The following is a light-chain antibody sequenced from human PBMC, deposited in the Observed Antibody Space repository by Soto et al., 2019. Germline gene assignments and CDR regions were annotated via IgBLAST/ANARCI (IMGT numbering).Light chain of an antibody. Sequence: EIVMTQSPATLSVSPGERATLSCRASQSVSSNLAWYQQKRGQVPRLLIYGASTRATGIPATFSGSGSGTEFTLTISSLQSEDFAVYYCQQYNNWLRTFGQGTKVEI. J-gene: IGKJ1*01. CDR1: QSVSSN. CDR3: QQYNNWLRT. V-gene: IGKV3-15*01. CDR2: GAS.